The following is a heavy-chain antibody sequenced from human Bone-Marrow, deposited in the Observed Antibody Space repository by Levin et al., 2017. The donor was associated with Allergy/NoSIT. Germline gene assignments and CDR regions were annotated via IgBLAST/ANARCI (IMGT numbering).Heavy chain of an antibody. Sequence: GESLKISCAASGFTFSSYAMHWVRQAPGKGLEWVAVISYDGSNKYYADSVKGRFTISRDNSKNTLYLQMNSLRAEDTAVYYCATVYPSYGDYGLGGDYYFDYWGQGTLVTVSS. CDR2: ISYDGSNK. J-gene: IGHJ4*02. D-gene: IGHD4-17*01. CDR1: GFTFSSYA. CDR3: ATVYPSYGDYGLGGDYYFDY. V-gene: IGHV3-30-3*01.